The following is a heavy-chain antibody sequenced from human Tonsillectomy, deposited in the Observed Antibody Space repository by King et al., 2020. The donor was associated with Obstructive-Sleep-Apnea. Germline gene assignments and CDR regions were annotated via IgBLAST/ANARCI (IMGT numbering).Heavy chain of an antibody. D-gene: IGHD3-10*01. J-gene: IGHJ6*02. CDR1: GFTFSSYL. CDR3: ANHWGGSGGMDV. CDR2: ISGSGGST. Sequence: VQLVESGGGLVQPGESLRLSCAASGFTFSSYLMSWARQAPGKGLEWVSSISGSGGSTYYADSVKGRFTISRDNSKNTLSLQMNSLRAEDTAVYYCANHWGGSGGMDVWGQGTTVTVSS. V-gene: IGHV3-23*04.